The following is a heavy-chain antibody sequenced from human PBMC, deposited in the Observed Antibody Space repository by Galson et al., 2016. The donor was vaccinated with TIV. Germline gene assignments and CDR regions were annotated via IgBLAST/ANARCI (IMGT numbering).Heavy chain of an antibody. CDR2: MNPNSGNT. V-gene: IGHV1-8*01. D-gene: IGHD2-2*01. CDR3: AQLVRKCGMTRCYGDHVDY. CDR1: GHTFTSYD. J-gene: IGHJ4*02. Sequence: SVKVSCKASGHTFTSYDMNWVRQAPGHGLEWMGWMNPNSGNTGYTQKFQGRVTMTRDTSVSTAYMELTNLRSEDTAVYFCAQLVRKCGMTRCYGDHVDYWGQGTLVTVSS.